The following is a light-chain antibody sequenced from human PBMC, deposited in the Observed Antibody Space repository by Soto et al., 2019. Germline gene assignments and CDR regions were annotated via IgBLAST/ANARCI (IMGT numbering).Light chain of an antibody. Sequence: DIQMTQSPSTLSASVGDRVTITCRASQSISSWLAWYQQKPGKAPKLLIYNASSLQSGVPSRFSGSGSGTEFTLTISSLQPDDFATYYCQQYNSHRTFGQGTKVDI. CDR3: QQYNSHRT. V-gene: IGKV1-5*01. J-gene: IGKJ1*01. CDR1: QSISSW. CDR2: NAS.